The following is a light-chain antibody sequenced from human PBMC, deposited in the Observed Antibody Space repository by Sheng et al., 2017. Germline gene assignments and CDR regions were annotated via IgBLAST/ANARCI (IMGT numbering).Light chain of an antibody. V-gene: IGKV3-15*01. CDR3: QQYNNWSPLT. CDR1: QSVGSN. CDR2: GAS. Sequence: EILMTQSPATLSVSPGERATLSCRASQSVGSNLAWYQQKPGQAPRLLIYGASTRATGIPARFSGSGSGTEFTLTISTLQSEDFAVYYCQQYNNWSPLTFGGGTKVEIK. J-gene: IGKJ4*01.